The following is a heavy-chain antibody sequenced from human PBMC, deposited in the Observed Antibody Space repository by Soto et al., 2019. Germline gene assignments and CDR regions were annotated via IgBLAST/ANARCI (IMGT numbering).Heavy chain of an antibody. J-gene: IGHJ6*02. Sequence: EVQLVESGGGLVKPGGSLRLSCAASGFTFSNAWMNWVRQAPGKGLEWVGSIKSKTDGGTTDYAAPGKGRFTISRDDSKNKLYLQMNSLKTEDTAVYYCTTLTPSIDARFVCYYGMDVWGQGTTVTGSS. CDR2: IKSKTDGGTT. D-gene: IGHD6-6*01. CDR3: TTLTPSIDARFVCYYGMDV. CDR1: GFTFSNAW. V-gene: IGHV3-15*07.